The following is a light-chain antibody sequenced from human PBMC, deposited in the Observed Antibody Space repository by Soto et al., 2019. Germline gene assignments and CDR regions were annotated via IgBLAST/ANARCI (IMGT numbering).Light chain of an antibody. Sequence: DVVMTQSPLSLPVTLGQPDSIPCRSSHSLMYSDGISYLSWVQQRPGQSPRRLIYKASNRDSWVPDRFSGSGSGTDFTLKISRVEADDVGVYDCMQGTHWPPGTLGQGTKLEIK. V-gene: IGKV2-30*01. CDR1: HSLMYSDGISY. CDR3: MQGTHWPPGT. CDR2: KAS. J-gene: IGKJ2*01.